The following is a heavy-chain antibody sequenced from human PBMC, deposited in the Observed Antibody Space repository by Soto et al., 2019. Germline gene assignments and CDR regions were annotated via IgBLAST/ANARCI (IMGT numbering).Heavy chain of an antibody. CDR1: GGSISNNDFY. J-gene: IGHJ5*02. V-gene: IGHV4-39*01. D-gene: IGHD1-26*01. CDR2: FSYSGTT. Sequence: PSETLSLTCTVSGGSISNNDFYWAWIRQPPGKGLQWIGSFSYSGTTYYSPSLKSRVTVSVDTSKNQFSLKLSSVTAADTAVYYCGSTTVGTVAGNWFDPWGQGTLVTVPS. CDR3: GSTTVGTVAGNWFDP.